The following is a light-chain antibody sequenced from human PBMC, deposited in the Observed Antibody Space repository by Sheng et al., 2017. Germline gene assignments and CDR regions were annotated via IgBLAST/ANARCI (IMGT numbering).Light chain of an antibody. Sequence: EIVLTQSPGTLSLSPGERATLSCRASPSVGSSYLAWYQLKPGQAPRLLIYDASSRVTGIPDRFSGSGIGTDFTLTISRLEPEDFATYYCQQSYSIPYTFGQGTKLGI. V-gene: IGKV3D-20*02. CDR3: QQSYSIPYT. CDR2: DAS. CDR1: PSVGSSY. J-gene: IGKJ2*01.